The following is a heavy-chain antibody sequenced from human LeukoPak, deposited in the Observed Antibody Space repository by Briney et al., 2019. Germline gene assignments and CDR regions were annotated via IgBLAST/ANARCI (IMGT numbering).Heavy chain of an antibody. CDR1: GFTFSSYA. D-gene: IGHD1-26*01. Sequence: GGSLRLSCAASGFTFSSYAMHWVRQAPGKGLEWVAVISYDGSNKYYADSVKGRFTISRDNSKNTLYLQMNSLRAEDTAVYYCARAGEWGLLNYWGQGTLVTVSS. J-gene: IGHJ4*02. CDR2: ISYDGSNK. CDR3: ARAGEWGLLNY. V-gene: IGHV3-30-3*01.